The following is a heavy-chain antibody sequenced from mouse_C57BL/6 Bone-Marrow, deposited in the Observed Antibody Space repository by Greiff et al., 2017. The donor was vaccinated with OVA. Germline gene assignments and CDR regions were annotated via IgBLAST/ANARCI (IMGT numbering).Heavy chain of an antibody. D-gene: IGHD4-1*02. Sequence: EVQLQQSGAELVRPGASVKLSCTASGFNIKDDYMHWVKQRPEQGLEWIGWIDPENGDTEYASQFPGLATITEDTSSNTAYLQLSSLTSEDTAVYYCTTPPHLQLGRDYWGQGTTLTVSS. CDR3: TTPPHLQLGRDY. J-gene: IGHJ2*01. CDR2: IDPENGDT. CDR1: GFNIKDDY. V-gene: IGHV14-4*01.